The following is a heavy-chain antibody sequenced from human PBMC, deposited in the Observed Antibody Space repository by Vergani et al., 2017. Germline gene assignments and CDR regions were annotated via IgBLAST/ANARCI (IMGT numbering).Heavy chain of an antibody. V-gene: IGHV4-39*01. D-gene: IGHD3-16*01. J-gene: IGHJ6*03. CDR1: GGSISSSSYY. CDR2: IYYSGST. CDR3: ARQLYEYVWGSYRSYYMDV. Sequence: QLQLQESGPGLVKPSETLSLTCTVSGGSISSSSYYWGWIRQPPGKGLEWIGSIYYSGSTYYNPSLKSRVTISVDTSKNQFSLKLSSVTAADTAVYYCARQLYEYVWGSYRSYYMDVWGKGTTVTVSS.